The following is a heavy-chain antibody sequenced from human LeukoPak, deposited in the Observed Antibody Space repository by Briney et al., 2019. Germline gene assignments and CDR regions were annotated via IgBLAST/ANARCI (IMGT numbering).Heavy chain of an antibody. CDR2: KFYFGRT. J-gene: IGHJ4*02. V-gene: IGHV4-39*02. CDR1: GDSVSNSYY. D-gene: IGHD1-26*01. Sequence: SETLSLTCSVSGDSVSNSYYWGWIRQPPGKGLEWIGSKFYFGRTYHNPSLTSRVTTSIDGSKNRFSLNLTSVTAADTATYFCSRESGPFCPFGYWGQGTLVIVSS. CDR3: SRESGPFCPFGY.